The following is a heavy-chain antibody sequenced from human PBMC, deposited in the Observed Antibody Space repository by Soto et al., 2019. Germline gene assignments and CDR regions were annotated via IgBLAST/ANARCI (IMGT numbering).Heavy chain of an antibody. CDR3: ASPGGGDGYNFVLSGPFNI. CDR2: INHSGST. J-gene: IGHJ3*02. CDR1: GGSFSGYY. D-gene: IGHD5-12*01. V-gene: IGHV4-34*01. Sequence: SETLSLTCAVYGGSFSGYYWSWIRQPPGKGLEWIGEINHSGSTNYNPSLKSRVTISVDTSKNQFSLKLSSVTAADTAVYYCASPGGGDGYNFVLSGPFNIWRQGKMVTVSS.